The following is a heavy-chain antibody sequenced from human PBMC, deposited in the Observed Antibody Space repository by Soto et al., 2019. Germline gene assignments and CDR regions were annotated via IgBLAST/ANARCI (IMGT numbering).Heavy chain of an antibody. J-gene: IGHJ6*02. D-gene: IGHD1-1*01. CDR1: GDSISSADYY. V-gene: IGHV4-30-4*01. Sequence: KPSETLSLTCTVSGDSISSADYYWSWIRQTPGKGLEWIGHIFYSGTTYYNPSLKSRLTISVDTSKNHFSLRLTSVTAAHTAVYYCARDLWVEPELYYYGMDVWGQGTTVTVSS. CDR3: ARDLWVEPELYYYGMDV. CDR2: IFYSGTT.